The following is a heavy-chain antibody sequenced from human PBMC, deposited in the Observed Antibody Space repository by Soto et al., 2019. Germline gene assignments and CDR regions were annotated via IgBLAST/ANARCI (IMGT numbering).Heavy chain of an antibody. Sequence: SETLSLTCTVSGGSIRSGGYYWSWVRQSPRRGLEWIGNIYYSGSTYYNPSLKSRLTISVDTSKNQFSLNLSSVTAADTAVYYCARDRLMATAGTARHYFGLDVWGQGTTGTVS. CDR3: ARDRLMATAGTARHYFGLDV. CDR1: GGSIRSGGYY. CDR2: IYYSGST. J-gene: IGHJ6*02. V-gene: IGHV4-31*03. D-gene: IGHD5-18*01.